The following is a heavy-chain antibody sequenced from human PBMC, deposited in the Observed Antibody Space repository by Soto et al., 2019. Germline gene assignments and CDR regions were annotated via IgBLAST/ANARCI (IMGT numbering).Heavy chain of an antibody. Sequence: ASVKVSCKASGYTFTSYAMHWVRQAPGQRLEWMGWINAGNGNTKYSQKFQGRVTITRDTSASTAYMELSSLRSEDTAVYYCARGEGWYNFYYYGMDVWGQGTTVTVSS. D-gene: IGHD6-19*01. CDR3: ARGEGWYNFYYYGMDV. V-gene: IGHV1-3*01. J-gene: IGHJ6*02. CDR2: INAGNGNT. CDR1: GYTFTSYA.